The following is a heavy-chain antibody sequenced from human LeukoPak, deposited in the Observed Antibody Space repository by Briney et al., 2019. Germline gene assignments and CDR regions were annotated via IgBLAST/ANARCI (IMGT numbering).Heavy chain of an antibody. Sequence: QPGRSTRLSCAASGFTFDDYAMHWVRHAPGKGLEWVSGISWNSGSIGYADSVKGRFTISRDNAKNSLYLQMNSLRAEDTALYYCAKDQDIVDYYGMDVWGQGTTVTVSS. CDR1: GFTFDDYA. V-gene: IGHV3-9*01. CDR2: ISWNSGSI. D-gene: IGHD2-15*01. CDR3: AKDQDIVDYYGMDV. J-gene: IGHJ6*02.